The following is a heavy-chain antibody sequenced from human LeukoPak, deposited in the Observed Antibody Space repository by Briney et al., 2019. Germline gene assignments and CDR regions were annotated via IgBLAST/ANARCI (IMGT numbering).Heavy chain of an antibody. CDR1: GGSFSGYY. D-gene: IGHD3-9*01. Sequence: PSETLSLTCAVYGGSFSGYYWSWIRQPPGKGLEWIGEINHSGSTNSNPCLKSRVTISVDTSKNQFSLKLSSVTAADTAVYYCARGGRYFDWSLQLQYNWFDPWGQGTLVTVSS. V-gene: IGHV4-34*01. CDR2: INHSGST. J-gene: IGHJ5*02. CDR3: ARGGRYFDWSLQLQYNWFDP.